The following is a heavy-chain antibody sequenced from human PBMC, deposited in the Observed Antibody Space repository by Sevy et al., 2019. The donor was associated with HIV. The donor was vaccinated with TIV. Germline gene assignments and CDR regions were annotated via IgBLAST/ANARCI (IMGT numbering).Heavy chain of an antibody. J-gene: IGHJ4*02. CDR2: INPTSGGT. D-gene: IGHD5-18*01. V-gene: IGHV1-2*02. Sequence: ASVKVSCKASGYTFTDYYIHWVRQAPGQGLEWMGWINPTSGGTNYAQKFQDRVTMTRDTAITTAYMEVNRLRSDDTAVYYCARVAHGIPIWPPFDYRGQGALVTVSS. CDR3: ARVAHGIPIWPPFDY. CDR1: GYTFTDYY.